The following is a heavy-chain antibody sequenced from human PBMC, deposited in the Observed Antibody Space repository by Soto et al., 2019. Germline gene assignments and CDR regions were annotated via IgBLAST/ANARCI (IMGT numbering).Heavy chain of an antibody. J-gene: IGHJ4*02. CDR1: GGSISSGYY. D-gene: IGHD3-22*01. CDR3: KREVYDRSGYIDY. V-gene: IGHV4-31*03. Sequence: QVQLQESGPGLVRPSQTLSLTCTVSGGSISSGYYWSWIRQHPGKGLEWIGYIYYSGRTYYNPSLKSRVTLPVDTSKNQFSLKLSSVTAADTAIYYCKREVYDRSGYIDYWGQGTLVTVSS. CDR2: IYYSGRT.